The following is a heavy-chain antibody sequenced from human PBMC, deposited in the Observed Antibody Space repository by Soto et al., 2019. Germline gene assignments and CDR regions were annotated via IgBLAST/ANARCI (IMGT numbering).Heavy chain of an antibody. CDR3: ARSLYSGSYYCSYYYGMDV. J-gene: IGHJ6*02. Sequence: QVPLVQSGAEVKKPGSSVKVSCKASGGTFSSYTISWVRQAPGQGLEWMGRIIPILGIANYAQKFQGRVTITADKSTSTAYMELSIMRSEDTAVYYCARSLYSGSYYCSYYYGMDVWGQGNTVTVSS. D-gene: IGHD1-26*01. CDR2: IIPILGIA. CDR1: GGTFSSYT. V-gene: IGHV1-69*02.